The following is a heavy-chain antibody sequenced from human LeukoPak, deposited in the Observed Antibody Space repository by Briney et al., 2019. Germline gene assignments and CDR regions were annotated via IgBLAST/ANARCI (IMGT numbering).Heavy chain of an antibody. V-gene: IGHV4-59*08. CDR2: IYYSGST. CDR1: SDSISSSY. Sequence: SETLSLTCTVSSDSISSSYWSWIRQPPGKGLEWIGYIYYSGSTNYNPSLKSRVTISVDTSKNQFSLKLSSVTAADTAVYYCARQALISYYFDYWGQGTLVTVSS. CDR3: ARQALISYYFDY. J-gene: IGHJ4*02. D-gene: IGHD3-10*01.